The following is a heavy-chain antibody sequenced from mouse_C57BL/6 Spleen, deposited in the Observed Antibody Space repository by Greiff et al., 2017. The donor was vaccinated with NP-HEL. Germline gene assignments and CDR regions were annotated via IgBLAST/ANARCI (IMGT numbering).Heavy chain of an antibody. D-gene: IGHD1-1*01. J-gene: IGHJ4*01. V-gene: IGHV1-80*01. CDR2: IYPGDGDT. CDR3: ARRDRLGYYDGSSHYAMDY. Sequence: VQLQQSGAELVKPGASVKISCKASGYAFSSYWMNWVKQRPGKGLEWIGQIYPGDGDTNYNGKFKGKATLTADKSSSTAYMQLSSLTSEDSAVYFCARRDRLGYYDGSSHYAMDYWGQGTSVTVSS. CDR1: GYAFSSYW.